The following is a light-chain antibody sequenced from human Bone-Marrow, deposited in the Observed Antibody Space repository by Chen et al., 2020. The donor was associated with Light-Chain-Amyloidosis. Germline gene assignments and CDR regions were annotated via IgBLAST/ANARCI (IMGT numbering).Light chain of an antibody. CDR1: QSVRFS. CDR3: QQRSNWPRT. Sequence: EIVLTQSPATLSLSPGDRVTLSCRASQSVRFSLACYQQKPGKAPRLLIYDASNRATGIPARFSGSGSMTDFTLTISSLEPEDFAVYYCQQRSNWPRTFDQGTKVDIK. J-gene: IGKJ1*01. CDR2: DAS. V-gene: IGKV3-11*01.